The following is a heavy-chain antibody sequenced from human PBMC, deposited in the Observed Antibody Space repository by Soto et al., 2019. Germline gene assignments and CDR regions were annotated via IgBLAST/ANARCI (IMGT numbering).Heavy chain of an antibody. Sequence: GGSLRLSCAASGFTFDDYGMSWVRQAPGKGLEWVSGINWNGGSTGYADSVKGRFAISRDNAKNSLYLQMNSLRAEDTALYYCARVPKYSYGTQFDYWGQGTLVTVS. CDR3: ARVPKYSYGTQFDY. D-gene: IGHD5-18*01. J-gene: IGHJ4*02. V-gene: IGHV3-20*04. CDR1: GFTFDDYG. CDR2: INWNGGST.